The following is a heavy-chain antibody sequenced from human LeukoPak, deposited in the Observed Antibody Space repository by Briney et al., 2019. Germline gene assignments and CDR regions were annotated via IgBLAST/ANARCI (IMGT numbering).Heavy chain of an antibody. CDR2: FSYSGST. D-gene: IGHD3-10*01. CDR1: GASISSSSYY. V-gene: IGHV4-39*07. Sequence: SETLSLTCSVSGASISSSSYYWGWIRQPPGKGLEWIGSFSYSGSTYYNSSLKSRVTISVDTSNNQFSLRLSSVTAADTAVYYCARDLVVRGVPNHYYWGQGTLVTVSS. J-gene: IGHJ4*02. CDR3: ARDLVVRGVPNHYY.